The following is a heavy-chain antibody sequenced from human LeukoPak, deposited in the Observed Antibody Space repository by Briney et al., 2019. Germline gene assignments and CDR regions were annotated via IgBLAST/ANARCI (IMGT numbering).Heavy chain of an antibody. D-gene: IGHD5-12*01. V-gene: IGHV4-39*01. Sequence: PSETLSLTCTVSGGSITRSSYYWGWIRQPPGKGLEWIGNMFYSGRTYYNPALKSRVIISGDTSKNQFSLKLSSVTAADTAVYYCASCGYSGYAIDYWGQGALVTVSS. CDR2: MFYSGRT. CDR1: GGSITRSSYY. CDR3: ASCGYSGYAIDY. J-gene: IGHJ4*02.